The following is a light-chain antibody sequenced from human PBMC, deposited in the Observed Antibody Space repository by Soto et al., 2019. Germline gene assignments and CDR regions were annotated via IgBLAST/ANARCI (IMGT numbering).Light chain of an antibody. Sequence: DIPLTQSHSTLSASVFDGAIIXAEASQSISSWLAWYQQKLGKAPKLLIYKASSLQSGVPSRFSGSGSETEFTLTISSLQPDDFATYYCQQYNSYFWTFGQGTKVDI. CDR3: QQYNSYFWT. CDR1: QSISSW. J-gene: IGKJ1*01. V-gene: IGKV1-5*03. CDR2: KAS.